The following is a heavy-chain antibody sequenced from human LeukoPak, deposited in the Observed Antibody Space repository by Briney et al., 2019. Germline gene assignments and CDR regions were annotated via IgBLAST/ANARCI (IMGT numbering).Heavy chain of an antibody. Sequence: PGGSLRLSCAASGFTVSSNYMTWVRQAPGKGLEWVSYISSSSSTIYYADSVKGRFTISRDNAKNSLYLQMNSLRAEDTAVYHCARDPYSSSGHFDYWGQGTLVTVSS. V-gene: IGHV3-48*04. CDR3: ARDPYSSSGHFDY. J-gene: IGHJ4*02. CDR1: GFTVSSNY. D-gene: IGHD6-13*01. CDR2: ISSSSSTI.